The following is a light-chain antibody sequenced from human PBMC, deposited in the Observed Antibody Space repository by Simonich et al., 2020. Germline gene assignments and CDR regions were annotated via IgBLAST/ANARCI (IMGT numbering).Light chain of an antibody. CDR2: DDS. J-gene: IGLJ2*01. CDR1: NIGSKS. CDR3: QVWDSSSDLVV. V-gene: IGLV3-21*03. Sequence: SYVLTQPPSVSVAPGKTARITCGGNNIGSKSVHWYQQKPGQAPVLVVYDDSDRPSGIRERFSGSNSGNTATLTISRVEAGDEADYYCQVWDSSSDLVVFGGGTKLTVL.